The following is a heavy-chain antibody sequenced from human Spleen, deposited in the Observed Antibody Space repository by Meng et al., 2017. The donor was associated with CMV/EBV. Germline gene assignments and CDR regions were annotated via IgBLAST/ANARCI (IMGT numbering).Heavy chain of an antibody. V-gene: IGHV4-34*01. CDR1: GGSFSSFY. Sequence: QVQLQQRGAGLLKPSETLSLTCAVYGGSFSSFYWHWIRQPPGKGLEWIGEINHSGSTNYNPSLKNRVTISVDTSKNQFSLKLSSVTAADTAVYYCARSDGRIAPGHYWGQGTLVTVFS. CDR3: ARSDGRIAPGHY. CDR2: INHSGST. D-gene: IGHD5-18*01. J-gene: IGHJ4*02.